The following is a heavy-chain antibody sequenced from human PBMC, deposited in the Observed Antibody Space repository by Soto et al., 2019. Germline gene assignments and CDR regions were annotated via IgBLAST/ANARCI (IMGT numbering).Heavy chain of an antibody. CDR2: ISGSGGST. CDR3: AKAPRVATTVVKAGYYYGMDV. V-gene: IGHV3-23*01. Sequence: PGGSLRLSCAASGFTFSSYAMSWVRQAPGKGLEWVSAISGSGGSTYYADSVKGRFTISRDNSKNTLYLQMNSLRAEDTAVYYCAKAPRVATTVVKAGYYYGMDVWGQGTTVTVSS. D-gene: IGHD4-17*01. J-gene: IGHJ6*02. CDR1: GFTFSSYA.